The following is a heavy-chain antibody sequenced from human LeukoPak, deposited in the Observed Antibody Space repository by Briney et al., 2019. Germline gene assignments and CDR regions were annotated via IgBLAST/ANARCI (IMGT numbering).Heavy chain of an antibody. D-gene: IGHD6-13*01. J-gene: IGHJ3*02. V-gene: IGHV4-30-2*01. CDR3: ARGRSSSWFDAFDI. Sequence: PSETLSLTCAVSGGTISSGGYSWSWIRQPPGKGLEWIGYIYHSGSTYYNPSLKSRVTISVDRSKNQFSLKLSSVTAADTAVYYCARGRSSSWFDAFDIWGQGTMVTVSS. CDR1: GGTISSGGYS. CDR2: IYHSGST.